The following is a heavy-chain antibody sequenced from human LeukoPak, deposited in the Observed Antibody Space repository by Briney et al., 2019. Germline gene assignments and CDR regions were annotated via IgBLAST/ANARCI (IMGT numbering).Heavy chain of an antibody. CDR3: ARDASPLY. V-gene: IGHV3-7*01. CDR2: IKPDGSEK. Sequence: PGGSLILSCAASGLIFSKYWMTWVRQAPGKGLEWVASIKPDGSEKYYLDSVKGRFTISRDNARDSLYLQMNSLRDDDTSVYFCARDASPLYWGRGTLVTVSS. J-gene: IGHJ4*02. CDR1: GLIFSKYW.